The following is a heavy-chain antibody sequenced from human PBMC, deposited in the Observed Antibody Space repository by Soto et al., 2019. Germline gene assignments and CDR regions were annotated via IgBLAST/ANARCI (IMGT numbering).Heavy chain of an antibody. J-gene: IGHJ6*02. CDR2: IYYSGST. V-gene: IGHV4-59*01. D-gene: IGHD3-22*01. Sequence: LSLTCTVSGGSISSYYWSWIRQPPGKGLEWIGYIYYSGSTNYNPSLKSRVTITVDTSKNQFSLKLSSVTAADTAVYYCARENPNEYYYDSSALPPHGMDVWGQGTTVTVSS. CDR1: GGSISSYY. CDR3: ARENPNEYYYDSSALPPHGMDV.